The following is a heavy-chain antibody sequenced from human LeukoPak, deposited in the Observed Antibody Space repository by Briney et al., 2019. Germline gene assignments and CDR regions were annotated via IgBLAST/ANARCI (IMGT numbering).Heavy chain of an antibody. Sequence: GRSLRLSCAASGFAFSSYGMHWVRQAPGKGLEWVAVISYDGSNKYYADSVKGRFTISRDNSKNTLYLQMNSLRAEDTAVYYCAKVARPIGGYGMDVWGQGTTVTVSS. D-gene: IGHD3-10*01. CDR3: AKVARPIGGYGMDV. J-gene: IGHJ6*02. V-gene: IGHV3-30*18. CDR2: ISYDGSNK. CDR1: GFAFSSYG.